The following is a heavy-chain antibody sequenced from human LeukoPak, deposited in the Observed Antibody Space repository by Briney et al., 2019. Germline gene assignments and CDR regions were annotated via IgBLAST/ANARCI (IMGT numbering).Heavy chain of an antibody. J-gene: IGHJ4*02. CDR1: GFTFSSYA. D-gene: IGHD1-26*01. Sequence: GGSLRLSCAASGFTFSSYAMSWVRPAPGRGLEWVSAISGSGGSTYYADSVKGRFTISRDNSKNTLYLQMNSLRAEDTAVYYCAKGPSYSGSYSRGYFDYWGQGTLVTVSS. V-gene: IGHV3-23*01. CDR3: AKGPSYSGSYSRGYFDY. CDR2: ISGSGGST.